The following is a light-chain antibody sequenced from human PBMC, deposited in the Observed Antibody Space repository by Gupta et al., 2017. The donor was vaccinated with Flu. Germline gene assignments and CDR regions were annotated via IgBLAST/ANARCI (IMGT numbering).Light chain of an antibody. CDR3: QKRSNCPPYT. CDR2: DAS. V-gene: IGKV3-11*01. Sequence: EIVFTQSPATLSLSPGERATLSCRASQRVGTYLAWYQQKQGQTPRLLIYDASHRDTGITARFSGSGVGTQVHLTIGSREQEEFAGYYSQKRSNCPPYTFGQGTMLEI. J-gene: IGKJ2*01. CDR1: QRVGTY.